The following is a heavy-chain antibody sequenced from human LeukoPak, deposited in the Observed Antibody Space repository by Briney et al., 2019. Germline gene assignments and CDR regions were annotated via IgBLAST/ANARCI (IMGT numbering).Heavy chain of an antibody. CDR3: ARDESVPAADRGSLFHC. D-gene: IGHD6-13*01. V-gene: IGHV3-7*01. CDR1: GFTFCNYC. J-gene: IGHJ4*02. Sequence: QPGGSLRLSCAACGFTFCNYCMNWLRQAPGKGLEWVANIKQDGSESYYVDSVKGRFTISRDNAKNSLHLQMNSLRVEDTAVYYCARDESVPAADRGSLFHCWGQGTLVTVSS. CDR2: IKQDGSES.